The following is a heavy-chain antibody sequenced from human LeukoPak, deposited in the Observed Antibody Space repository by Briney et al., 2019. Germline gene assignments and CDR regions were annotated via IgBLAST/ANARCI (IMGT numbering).Heavy chain of an antibody. CDR1: GFTFSNYA. V-gene: IGHV3-23*01. CDR3: ATNYYDSSGYYPDFDY. Sequence: GGSLRLSCAASGFTFSNYAMNWVRQAPGKGLEWVCAMTGSGRNTYYADSVKGRFTISRDNSNNTPYLQMNSLRAEDTAVYYCATNYYDSSGYYPDFDYWGQGALVTVSS. CDR2: MTGSGRNT. J-gene: IGHJ4*02. D-gene: IGHD3-22*01.